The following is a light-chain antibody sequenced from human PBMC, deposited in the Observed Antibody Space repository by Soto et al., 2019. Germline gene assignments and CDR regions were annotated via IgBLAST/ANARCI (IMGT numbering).Light chain of an antibody. V-gene: IGKV3-15*01. CDR2: AAS. CDR3: QQYNNWPPWT. J-gene: IGKJ1*01. Sequence: EIVMTQSPATLSVSPGERATVSCRASQSVRINLAWYQQKPGQAPRLLIYAASARATGIPARFSGSGSGTEFTLTISSLQSEDFAVYYCQQYNNWPPWTFGQGTKVDIK. CDR1: QSVRIN.